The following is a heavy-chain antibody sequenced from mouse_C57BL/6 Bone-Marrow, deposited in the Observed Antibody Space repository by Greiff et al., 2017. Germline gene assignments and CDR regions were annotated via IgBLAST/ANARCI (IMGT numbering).Heavy chain of an antibody. Sequence: EVKLMESGGGLVKPGGSLKLSCAASGFTFSSYAMHWVRQTPEKRLEWVATISGGGSYTYYPDNVKGRFTISRDNAKNTLYLQMSHLKSEDTAMYYCARIRGWCLDVWGPGTPVTVSS. V-gene: IGHV5-4*03. CDR2: ISGGGSYT. CDR3: ARIRGWCLDV. J-gene: IGHJ1*01. CDR1: GFTFSSYA.